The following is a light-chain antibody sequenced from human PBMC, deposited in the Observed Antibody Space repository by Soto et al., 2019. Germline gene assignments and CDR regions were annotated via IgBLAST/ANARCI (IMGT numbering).Light chain of an antibody. CDR3: QQYESYPWT. J-gene: IGKJ1*01. CDR2: KAS. Sequence: DIQMTQSPSTLSASVGDRVTITCRASQRISSWLAWYQQKPGKAPNLLIYKASTLQSGVPSRFSGSGSGTEFTLAISSLQPGDSATYYDQQYESYPWTFGQGTKVEIK. CDR1: QRISSW. V-gene: IGKV1-5*03.